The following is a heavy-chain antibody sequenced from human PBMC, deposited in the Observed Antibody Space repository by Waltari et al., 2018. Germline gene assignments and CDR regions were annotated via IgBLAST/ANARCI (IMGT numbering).Heavy chain of an antibody. D-gene: IGHD4-17*01. CDR3: ARGAHGDYVDAFDI. CDR2: ISYDGSNK. V-gene: IGHV3-30-3*01. Sequence: QVQLVESGGGVVQPGRSLRLSCAASGFTFSSYAMHWVRQAPGKGLELVAVISYDGSNKYYADSVKGRFTISRDNSKNTLYLQMNSLRAEDTAVYYCARGAHGDYVDAFDIWGQGTMVTVSS. CDR1: GFTFSSYA. J-gene: IGHJ3*02.